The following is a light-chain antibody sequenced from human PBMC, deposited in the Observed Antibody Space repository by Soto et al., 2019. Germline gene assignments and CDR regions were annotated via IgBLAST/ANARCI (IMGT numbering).Light chain of an antibody. Sequence: DIQMTQSPSTLSASVGDRVTIICRASQSINRWLAWYQQTPGKAPKLLIHDASSLESGVPLRFSGTGAGTDFTLTISSLQSDDFATYYCQQYDSYLLTFGGGTKVEIK. CDR3: QQYDSYLLT. V-gene: IGKV1-5*02. CDR2: DAS. J-gene: IGKJ4*01. CDR1: QSINRW.